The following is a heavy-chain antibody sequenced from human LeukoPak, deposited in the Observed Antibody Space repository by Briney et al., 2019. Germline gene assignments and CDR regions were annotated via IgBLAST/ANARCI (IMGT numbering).Heavy chain of an antibody. D-gene: IGHD2-2*01. Sequence: GASVKVSCKASGYTFTSYDINWVRQATGQGLEWMGWMNPNSGNTGYAQKFQGRVTMTRNTSISTAYMELSSLRSEDTAVYYCARRYCSSTSCYDYYGMDVWGQGTTVTVSS. CDR2: MNPNSGNT. V-gene: IGHV1-8*01. CDR3: ARRYCSSTSCYDYYGMDV. CDR1: GYTFTSYD. J-gene: IGHJ6*02.